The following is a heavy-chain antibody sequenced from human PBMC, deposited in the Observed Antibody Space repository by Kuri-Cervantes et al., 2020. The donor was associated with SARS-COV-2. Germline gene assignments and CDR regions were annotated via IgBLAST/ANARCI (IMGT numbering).Heavy chain of an antibody. CDR2: ISYDGSNK. Sequence: GGSLRLSCAASGFTFSSYEMNWVRQAPGKGLEWVAVISYDGSNKYYADSVKGRFTISRDNAQNMLFLQMNSLRAEDTAVYYCVRDGDHWNFDYWGQGTLVTVSS. V-gene: IGHV3-30*03. CDR1: GFTFSSYE. D-gene: IGHD1-1*01. J-gene: IGHJ4*02. CDR3: VRDGDHWNFDY.